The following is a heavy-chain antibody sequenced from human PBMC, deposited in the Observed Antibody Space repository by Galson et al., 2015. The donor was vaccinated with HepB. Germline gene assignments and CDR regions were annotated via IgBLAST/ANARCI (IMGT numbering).Heavy chain of an antibody. CDR3: VKVSMVRGVITGSDY. J-gene: IGHJ4*02. CDR1: GFTFSSYA. D-gene: IGHD3-10*01. CDR2: ISSNGGST. V-gene: IGHV3-64D*06. Sequence: SLRLSCAASGFTFSSYAMHWVRQAPGKGLEYVSAISSNGGSTYYADSVKGRFTISRDNSKNTLYLQMSSLRAEDTAVYYCVKVSMVRGVITGSDYWGQGTLVTVSS.